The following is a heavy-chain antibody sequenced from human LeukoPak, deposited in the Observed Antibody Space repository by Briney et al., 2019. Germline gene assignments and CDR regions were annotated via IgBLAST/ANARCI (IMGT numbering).Heavy chain of an antibody. J-gene: IGHJ4*02. CDR2: IGTAGDT. V-gene: IGHV3-13*04. Sequence: GGSLRLSCAASGFTFSSYDMHWVRQATGKGLEWVPAIGTAGDTYYPDSVKGRFTISRDNSEKTLYLQMNSLRAEDTAVYYCAKEAGRWELEWGQGTLVTVSS. CDR3: AKEAGRWELE. CDR1: GFTFSSYD. D-gene: IGHD1-26*01.